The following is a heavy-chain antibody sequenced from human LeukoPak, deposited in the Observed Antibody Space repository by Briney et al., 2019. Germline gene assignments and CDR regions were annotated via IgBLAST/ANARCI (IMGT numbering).Heavy chain of an antibody. CDR1: GYTFTGYY. CDR2: INPNSGGT. V-gene: IGHV1-2*02. CDR3: AREKIGYCSSTSCSYPHY. Sequence: ASVKVSCKASGYTFTGYYMHWVRQAPGQGLEWMGWINPNSGGTNYAQKFQGRVTMTRDTSTSTAYMELSRLRSDDTAVYYCAREKIGYCSSTSCSYPHYWGQGTLVTVSS. D-gene: IGHD2-2*01. J-gene: IGHJ4*02.